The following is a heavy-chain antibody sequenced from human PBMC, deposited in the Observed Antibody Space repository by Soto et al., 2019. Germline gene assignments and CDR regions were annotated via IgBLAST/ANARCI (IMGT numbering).Heavy chain of an antibody. D-gene: IGHD1-26*01. J-gene: IGHJ4*02. CDR3: ARHSRLVGAKTAWDRPYYFDY. Sequence: ASVKVSCKASGGTFSSYAISWVRQAPGQGLEWMGGIIPIFGTANYAQKFQGRVTITADESTSTAYMELSSLRSEDTAVYYCARHSRLVGAKTAWDRPYYFDYWGQGTLVTVSS. CDR2: IIPIFGTA. V-gene: IGHV1-69*13. CDR1: GGTFSSYA.